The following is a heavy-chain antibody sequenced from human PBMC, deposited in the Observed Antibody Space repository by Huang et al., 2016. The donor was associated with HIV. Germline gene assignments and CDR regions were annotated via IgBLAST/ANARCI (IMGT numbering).Heavy chain of an antibody. D-gene: IGHD2-2*01. J-gene: IGHJ3*02. V-gene: IGHV4-39*01. CDR3: ARHMDCSSSSCLAGGHERGPFDM. Sequence: QLQLQESGPGLVKPSETLSLTCSVSGGSISSSSYYWGWIRQPPGKGLGWIGSIYYRGSTSYNPALKSRVTISVDTSKNQFSRRLSSVTAADTSVYYCARHMDCSSSSCLAGGHERGPFDMWGQGTMVTVSS. CDR2: IYYRGST. CDR1: GGSISSSSYY.